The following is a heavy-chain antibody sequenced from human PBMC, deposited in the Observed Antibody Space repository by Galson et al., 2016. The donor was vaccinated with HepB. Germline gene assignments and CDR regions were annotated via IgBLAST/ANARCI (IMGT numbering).Heavy chain of an antibody. CDR3: AADLGPDSSTLDY. J-gene: IGHJ4*02. D-gene: IGHD2-2*01. CDR2: IVVGSGNT. CDR1: GFTFTSSA. V-gene: IGHV1-58*01. Sequence: SVKVSCKASGFTFTSSAVQWVRQARGQRLEWIGWIVVGSGNTSYAQKFQERVTITRDMSTSTAYMELSSLRSEDTAVYYCAADLGPDSSTLDYWGQGTLVTVSS.